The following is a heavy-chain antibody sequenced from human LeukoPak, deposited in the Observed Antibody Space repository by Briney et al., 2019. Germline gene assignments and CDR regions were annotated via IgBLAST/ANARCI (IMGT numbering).Heavy chain of an antibody. Sequence: PGGSLRLSCAASGFTFSSYGMHWVRQAPGKGLEWVAFIRYDGSNKYYADSVKGRFTISRDNSKNTVHLQMNSLRVEDTAVYYCAKDEAQYFQHWGQGTLVTVSA. CDR1: GFTFSSYG. V-gene: IGHV3-30*02. J-gene: IGHJ1*01. CDR3: AKDEAQYFQH. CDR2: IRYDGSNK.